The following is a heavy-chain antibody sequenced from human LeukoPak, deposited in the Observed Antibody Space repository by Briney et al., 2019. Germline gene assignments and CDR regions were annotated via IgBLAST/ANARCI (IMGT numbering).Heavy chain of an antibody. CDR1: GDSISSGTYY. J-gene: IGHJ4*02. Sequence: PSETLSLTCTVSGDSISSGTYYWSWIRQHPGKGLELIGYIYHSGSTYYNPSLKSRVTILVDTSKNQFSLKLNSVTAADTAVYYCARVVVVTGYYFDFWGQGILVTVSS. CDR3: ARVVVVTGYYFDF. D-gene: IGHD2-21*02. CDR2: IYHSGST. V-gene: IGHV4-31*03.